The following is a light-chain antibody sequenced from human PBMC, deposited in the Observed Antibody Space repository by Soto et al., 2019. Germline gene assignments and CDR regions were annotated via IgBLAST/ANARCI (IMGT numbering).Light chain of an antibody. CDR2: WGS. CDR3: MQALQTRGFT. J-gene: IGKJ3*01. Sequence: DIVMTQSPLSLPVTPGEPASISCRSSQSLLHSNGYNYLDWYLQKPGQSPQLLIYWGSNRASGVPDRVSVSGSGTDCKLQISRVEAEDVGVYYCMQALQTRGFTFGPGTKVDIK. CDR1: QSLLHSNGYNY. V-gene: IGKV2-28*01.